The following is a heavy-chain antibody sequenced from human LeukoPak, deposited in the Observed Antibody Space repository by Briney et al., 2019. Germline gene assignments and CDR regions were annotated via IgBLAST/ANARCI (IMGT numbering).Heavy chain of an antibody. V-gene: IGHV1-8*01. CDR2: MNPNSGNT. Sequence: ASVKVSCKASGYTFTSYDINWVRQATGQGLEWMGWMNPNSGNTGYAQKFRGRVTMTRNTSISTAYMELSSLRSEDTAVYYCARGCRTVRGVIRITYYFDYWGQGTLVTVSS. CDR1: GYTFTSYD. J-gene: IGHJ4*02. D-gene: IGHD3-10*01. CDR3: ARGCRTVRGVIRITYYFDY.